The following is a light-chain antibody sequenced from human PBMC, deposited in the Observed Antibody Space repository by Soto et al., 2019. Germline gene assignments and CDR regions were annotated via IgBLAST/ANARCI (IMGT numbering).Light chain of an antibody. CDR3: QQSYSTPPT. CDR2: AAS. CDR1: QSISSY. V-gene: IGKV1-39*01. Sequence: IHMTHSPASLSASVLYRVTITFLASQSISSYLNWYQQKPGKAPKLLIYAASSLQSGVPSRLSGSGSGTDFTLTISSLQPEDFATYYCQQSYSTPPTFGQGTKVDIK. J-gene: IGKJ1*01.